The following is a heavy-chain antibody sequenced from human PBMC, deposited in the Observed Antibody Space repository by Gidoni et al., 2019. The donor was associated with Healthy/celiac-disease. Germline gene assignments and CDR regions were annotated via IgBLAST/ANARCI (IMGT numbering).Heavy chain of an antibody. Sequence: QVQLQASVPGLVKPSETLSLTCTVSAGSLRSYYWSWIRQPAGKGLEWIGRIYTSGSNNYNPYLKSRVTMSVDTSKNQFSLKLSSVTAADTAVYYCARDRGDDFWSGLGFDYWGQGTLVTVSS. CDR2: IYTSGSN. V-gene: IGHV4-4*07. CDR1: AGSLRSYY. D-gene: IGHD3-3*01. CDR3: ARDRGDDFWSGLGFDY. J-gene: IGHJ4*02.